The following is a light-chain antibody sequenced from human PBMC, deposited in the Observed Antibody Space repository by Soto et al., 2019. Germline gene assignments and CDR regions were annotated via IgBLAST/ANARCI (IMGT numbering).Light chain of an antibody. Sequence: QSALTQPASVSGSPGQSITISCTGTSSDVGAYNYVSWYQQYPGKAPKLMIYGVTNRPSGVSNRFSGSKTGNTASLTISGLQAEDEADYYCSSHRGGDSHVFGTGTQVTVL. CDR1: SSDVGAYNY. J-gene: IGLJ1*01. V-gene: IGLV2-14*01. CDR3: SSHRGGDSHV. CDR2: GVT.